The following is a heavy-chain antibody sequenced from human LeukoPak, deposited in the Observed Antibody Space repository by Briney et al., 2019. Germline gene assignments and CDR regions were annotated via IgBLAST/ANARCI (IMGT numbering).Heavy chain of an antibody. CDR1: GFTFRNAW. CDR3: AKLARVGFAFDY. Sequence: GGSLRLSCAASGFTFRNAWMTWVRQAPGKGLEWVAFIRYDGSNKYYADSVKGRFTISRDNSKNTLYLQMNSLRAEDTAVYYCAKLARVGFAFDYWGQGTLVTVSS. J-gene: IGHJ4*02. CDR2: IRYDGSNK. V-gene: IGHV3-30*02. D-gene: IGHD2-21*01.